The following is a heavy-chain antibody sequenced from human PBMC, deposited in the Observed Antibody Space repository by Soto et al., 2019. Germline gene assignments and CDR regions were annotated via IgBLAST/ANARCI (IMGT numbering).Heavy chain of an antibody. J-gene: IGHJ3*02. Sequence: QVQLVQSGAEVKKPWASVKVSCKASGYTFTSYYMHWVRQAPGQGLEWMGIINPSGGSTSYAQKFQGRVTMTRDTSTSTVYMELSSLRSEDTAVYYCARDGLKYCTNGVCSAFDIWGQGTMVTVSS. D-gene: IGHD2-8*01. CDR2: INPSGGST. V-gene: IGHV1-46*01. CDR3: ARDGLKYCTNGVCSAFDI. CDR1: GYTFTSYY.